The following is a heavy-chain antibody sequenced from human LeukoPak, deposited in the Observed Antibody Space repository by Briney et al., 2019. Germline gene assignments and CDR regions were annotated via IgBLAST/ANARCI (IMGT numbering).Heavy chain of an antibody. CDR2: IIPIFGTA. Sequence: ASVEVSCKASGGTLSSYAISWVRQAPGQGLEWMGGIIPIFGTANYAQKFQGRVTITADESTSTAYMELSSLRSEDTAVYYCARGLEEYYGSGSYYNWFDPWGQGTLVTVSS. V-gene: IGHV1-69*13. D-gene: IGHD3-10*01. CDR1: GGTLSSYA. J-gene: IGHJ5*02. CDR3: ARGLEEYYGSGSYYNWFDP.